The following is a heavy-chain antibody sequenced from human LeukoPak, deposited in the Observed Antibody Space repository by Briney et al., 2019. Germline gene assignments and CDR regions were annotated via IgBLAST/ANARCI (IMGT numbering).Heavy chain of an antibody. V-gene: IGHV3-33*01. D-gene: IGHD5-12*01. Sequence: GRSLRLSCAASGFTFSTYVMHWVRQAPGKGLEWVTGTWYDGKNKYCTDSVKGRFTISRDNSKNTLYLQMNSLRAEDSAVYYCARAGRRVVGTITYYYGMDVWGQGTTVTVSS. J-gene: IGHJ6*02. CDR3: ARAGRRVVGTITYYYGMDV. CDR2: TWYDGKNK. CDR1: GFTFSTYV.